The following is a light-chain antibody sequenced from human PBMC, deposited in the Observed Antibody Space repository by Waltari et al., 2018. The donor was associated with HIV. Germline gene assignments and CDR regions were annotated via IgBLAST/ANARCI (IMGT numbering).Light chain of an antibody. CDR2: GAS. V-gene: IGKV1-9*01. CDR1: QGIRNY. J-gene: IGKJ3*01. Sequence: DIVLTQSPHLLSASVGDTVTITCRARQGIRNYLAWYQRKPGRAPKLLVYGASTLRDGVPSRFVGSGSGTQFTLTITRLQSDDFATYYCQQETSYPLTFGPGTRVDV. CDR3: QQETSYPLT.